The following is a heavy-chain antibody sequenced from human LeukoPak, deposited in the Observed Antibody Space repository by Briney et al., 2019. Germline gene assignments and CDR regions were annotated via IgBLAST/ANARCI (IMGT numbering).Heavy chain of an antibody. J-gene: IGHJ4*02. V-gene: IGHV3-11*01. Sequence: GRSLRLSCAASGFTFSDYYMSWIRQAPGKGLEWVSYISSGGTTIYYTDSVKGRFTISRDNAKNSLYLQLNSLRAEDTAVYYCAGDLNLDYGDHYGEWGFDYWGQGTLVTVSS. D-gene: IGHD4-17*01. CDR2: ISSGGTTI. CDR1: GFTFSDYY. CDR3: AGDLNLDYGDHYGEWGFDY.